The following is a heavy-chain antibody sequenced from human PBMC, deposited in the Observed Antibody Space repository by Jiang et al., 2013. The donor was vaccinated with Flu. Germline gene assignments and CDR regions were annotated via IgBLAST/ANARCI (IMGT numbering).Heavy chain of an antibody. CDR2: IYYSGST. CDR3: ARHRYDYVWGSYPIDN. V-gene: IGHV4-59*08. D-gene: IGHD3-16*02. Sequence: GSGLVKPSETLSLTCTVSGGSISSYYWSWIRQPPGKGLEWIGYIYYSGSTNYNPSLKSRVTISVDTSKNQFSLKLSSVTAADTAVYYCARHRYDYVWGSYPIDNWGQGTLVTVSS. J-gene: IGHJ4*02. CDR1: GGSISSYY.